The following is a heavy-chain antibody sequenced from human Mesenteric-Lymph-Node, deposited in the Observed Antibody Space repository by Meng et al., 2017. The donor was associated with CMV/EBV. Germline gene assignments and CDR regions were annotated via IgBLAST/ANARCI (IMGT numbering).Heavy chain of an antibody. CDR2: VYPGGYA. CDR3: VRVPDDNYGWFDP. D-gene: IGHD3-10*01. J-gene: IGHJ5*02. CDR1: GFTFSYYY. Sequence: LTGAASGFTFSYYYMSGVRQAPGKGLEWVSGVYPGGYAQYADSVKGRFTISRDNSKSTVFLQMSSLRPEDTAVYYCVRVPDDNYGWFDPWGQGTLVTVSS. V-gene: IGHV3-66*02.